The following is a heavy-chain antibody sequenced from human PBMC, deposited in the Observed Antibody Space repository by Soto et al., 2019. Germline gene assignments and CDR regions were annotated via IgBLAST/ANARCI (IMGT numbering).Heavy chain of an antibody. CDR1: GGSISSYY. CDR3: ARVYPARRRYSSSWLQSYYYYMDV. D-gene: IGHD6-13*01. J-gene: IGHJ6*03. V-gene: IGHV4-59*01. Sequence: SETLSLTCTVSGGSISSYYWSWIRQPPGKGLEWIGYIYYSGSTNYNPSLKSRVTISVDTSKNQFSLKLSSVTAADTAVYYCARVYPARRRYSSSWLQSYYYYMDVWGKGTTVTVSS. CDR2: IYYSGST.